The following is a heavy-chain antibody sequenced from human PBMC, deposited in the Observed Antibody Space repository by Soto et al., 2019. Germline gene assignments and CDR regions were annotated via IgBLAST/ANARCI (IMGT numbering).Heavy chain of an antibody. D-gene: IGHD3-3*01. CDR3: ARSGYWRGQPRFDH. Sequence: GESLKISCRGSGYSFPSYWIGWVRQMPGKGLEWMGVIYPGDSDVRYSPSFQGQVTISADTSISTAYLQWDRLEASDSGIYFCARSGYWRGQPRFDHWGRGTLVTVSS. CDR1: GYSFPSYW. V-gene: IGHV5-51*01. CDR2: IYPGDSDV. J-gene: IGHJ5*02.